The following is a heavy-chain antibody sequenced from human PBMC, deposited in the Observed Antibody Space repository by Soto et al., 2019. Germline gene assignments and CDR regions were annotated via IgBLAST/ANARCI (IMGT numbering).Heavy chain of an antibody. V-gene: IGHV4-39*01. D-gene: IGHD6-19*01. CDR1: GGSISSSSYY. J-gene: IGHJ5*02. Sequence: SETLSLTCTVSGGSISSSSYYWGWIRQPPGKGLEWIGSIYYSGSTYYNPSLKSRVTISVDTSKNQFSLKLSSVTAADTAVYYCARHGDPGIAVAGSFDPWGQGTLVTVSS. CDR3: ARHGDPGIAVAGSFDP. CDR2: IYYSGST.